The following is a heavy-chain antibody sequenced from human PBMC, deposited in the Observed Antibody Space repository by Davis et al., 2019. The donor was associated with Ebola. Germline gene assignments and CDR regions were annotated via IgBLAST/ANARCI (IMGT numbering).Heavy chain of an antibody. Sequence: GESLKISCNASGYSFTNYWIAWVRQLPGKGLEWVSIIYPDDSDTRYSPSFQGQVTISADKSISTAYLQWSSLKASDTAMYYSARLKIWRVLTHFAMDVWGQGTTVTVSS. CDR2: IYPDDSDT. CDR3: ARLKIWRVLTHFAMDV. V-gene: IGHV5-51*01. CDR1: GYSFTNYW. D-gene: IGHD2-21*02. J-gene: IGHJ6*02.